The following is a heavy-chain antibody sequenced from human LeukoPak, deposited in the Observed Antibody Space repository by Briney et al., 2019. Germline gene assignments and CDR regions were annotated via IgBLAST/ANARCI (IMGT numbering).Heavy chain of an antibody. D-gene: IGHD6-19*01. CDR3: ARDSGYSSGWYWDY. CDR1: GFTFSSYG. V-gene: IGHV3-21*01. J-gene: IGHJ4*02. Sequence: GGSLRLSCAASGFTFSSYGMNWVRQAPGKGLEWVSSISYSSNYIYYADSMKGRFTISRDNAKNSLYLQMISLRAEDSAVYYCARDSGYSSGWYWDYWGQGTLVTVSS. CDR2: ISYSSNYI.